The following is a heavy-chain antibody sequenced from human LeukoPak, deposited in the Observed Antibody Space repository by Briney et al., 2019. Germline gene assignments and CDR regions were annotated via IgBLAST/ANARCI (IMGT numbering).Heavy chain of an antibody. CDR3: AREDYSNYPYYYYGMDV. J-gene: IGHJ6*02. V-gene: IGHV3-33*01. D-gene: IGHD4-11*01. CDR2: IWYDGSNK. CDR1: GFTFSSYG. Sequence: GRSLRLSCAASGFTFSSYGMHWFRQAPGKGLEWVAVIWYDGSNKYYADSVKGRFTISRDNSKNTLYLQMNSLRAEDTAVYYCAREDYSNYPYYYYGMDVWGQGTTVTVSS.